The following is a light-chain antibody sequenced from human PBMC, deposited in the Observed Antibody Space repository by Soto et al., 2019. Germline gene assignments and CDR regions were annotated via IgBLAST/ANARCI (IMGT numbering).Light chain of an antibody. CDR2: AAS. CDR3: QQLNDRRFS. CDR1: QGNNSF. Sequence: IQLTQSPSSLSASVGDRVTISCRASQGNNSFVAWYQQKSGKAPKLLIYAASTLQSGVPSRFSGSGSGTDFNLTISSLQPEDFATYYCQQLNDRRFSFGQGTKLDI. J-gene: IGKJ2*01. V-gene: IGKV1-9*01.